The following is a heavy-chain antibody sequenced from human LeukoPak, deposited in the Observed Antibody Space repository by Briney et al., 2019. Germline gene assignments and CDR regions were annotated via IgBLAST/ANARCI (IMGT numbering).Heavy chain of an antibody. Sequence: SETLSLTCAVYGESFSGYFWSWIRLPPGKGLEWIGEINHSESTNYNPSLKSRVTISVDTSKNQFSLKLSSVTAADTAVYYCSRGLYTTGWYYEYWGQGTLVTVSS. CDR2: INHSEST. J-gene: IGHJ4*02. CDR3: SRGLYTTGWYYEY. CDR1: GESFSGYF. V-gene: IGHV4-34*01. D-gene: IGHD6-19*01.